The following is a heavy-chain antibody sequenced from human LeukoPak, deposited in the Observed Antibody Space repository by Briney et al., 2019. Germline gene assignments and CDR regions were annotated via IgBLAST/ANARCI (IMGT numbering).Heavy chain of an antibody. CDR1: GFTFSSYS. V-gene: IGHV3-48*01. Sequence: GGSLRLSCAASGFTFSSYSMNWVRQAPGKGLEWVSYISSSSSTIYYADSVKGRFTISRDNAKNSLYLQMNSLRAEDTAVYYCARVYTTSSSWYGDFDYWGQGTLVTVSS. D-gene: IGHD6-13*01. CDR2: ISSSSSTI. J-gene: IGHJ4*02. CDR3: ARVYTTSSSWYGDFDY.